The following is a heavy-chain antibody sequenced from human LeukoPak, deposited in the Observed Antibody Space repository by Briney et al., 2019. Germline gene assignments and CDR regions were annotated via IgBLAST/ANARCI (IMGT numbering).Heavy chain of an antibody. CDR2: IIPMFGTP. CDR1: GDTFTTYA. CDR3: ARAGIPGYCTNVTCSTWIDP. J-gene: IGHJ5*01. D-gene: IGHD2-8*01. Sequence: ASVKVSCKTSGDTFTTYAIIWVRQAPGQGLEWMGGIIPMFGTPNYAQRLQGRVTITADKSAKTAYMELSSLRSADTAVYYCARAGIPGYCTNVTCSTWIDPWGQGTLVTVSS. V-gene: IGHV1-69*06.